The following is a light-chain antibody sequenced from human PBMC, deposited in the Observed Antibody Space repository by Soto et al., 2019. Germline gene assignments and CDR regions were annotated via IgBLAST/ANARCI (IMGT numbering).Light chain of an antibody. CDR1: QSISSY. V-gene: IGKV1-39*01. CDR3: QQSDSTPYT. J-gene: IGKJ2*01. Sequence: DIQMTQSPSSLSASVGDRVTITCRASQSISSYLNWYQQKPGKAPKLLIYAASSLQSGVPSRFSGSGSGTEFTLTISSLQPEDFATYYCQQSDSTPYTFGQGTKREIK. CDR2: AAS.